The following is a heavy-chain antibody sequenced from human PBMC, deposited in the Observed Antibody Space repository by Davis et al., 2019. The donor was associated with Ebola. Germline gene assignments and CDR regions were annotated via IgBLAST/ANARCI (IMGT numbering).Heavy chain of an antibody. J-gene: IGHJ6*03. V-gene: IGHV4-59*12. CDR1: GGSISSYY. Sequence: PSETLSLTCTVSGGSISSYYWSWIRQPPGKGLEWIGYIYYSGSTNYNPSLKSRVTISVDTSKNQFSLKLSSVTAADTAVYYCARGRGWLQQTRYYHYMDVWGKGTTVTVSS. D-gene: IGHD5-24*01. CDR2: IYYSGST. CDR3: ARGRGWLQQTRYYHYMDV.